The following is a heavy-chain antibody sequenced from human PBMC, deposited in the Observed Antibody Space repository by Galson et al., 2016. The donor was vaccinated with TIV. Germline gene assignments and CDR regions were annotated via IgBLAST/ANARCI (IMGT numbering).Heavy chain of an antibody. Sequence: SVKVSCKASGGTFSNYGISWVRQAPGQGLEWMGRIIPILGITNYAQKFQGRVTITADKSTSTAYMELGSLRSDDTAMYYCANLGGFWSGAYCYPSHFDHWGQGTLVTVSS. V-gene: IGHV1-69*04. CDR3: ANLGGFWSGAYCYPSHFDH. CDR2: IIPILGIT. CDR1: GGTFSNYG. J-gene: IGHJ4*02. D-gene: IGHD3-3*01.